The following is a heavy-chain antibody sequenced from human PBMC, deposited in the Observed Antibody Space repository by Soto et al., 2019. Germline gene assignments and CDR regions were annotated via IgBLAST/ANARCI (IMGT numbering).Heavy chain of an antibody. CDR1: GYTFTGYY. Sequence: ASVKVSCKASGYTFTGYYMNWVRQAPGQGLEWMGWINPNSGGTNYAQKFQGRVTMTRDTSISTAYMELSRLRSDDTAVYYCARDLWWQQLIYWFDPWGQGTLVTVSS. J-gene: IGHJ5*02. CDR2: INPNSGGT. V-gene: IGHV1-2*02. CDR3: ARDLWWQQLIYWFDP. D-gene: IGHD6-13*01.